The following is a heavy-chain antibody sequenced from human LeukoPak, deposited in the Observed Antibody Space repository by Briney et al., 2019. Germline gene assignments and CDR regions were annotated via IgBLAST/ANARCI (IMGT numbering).Heavy chain of an antibody. CDR1: GFTFSIYA. CDR3: LTSTEVNYGSGTFDY. D-gene: IGHD3-10*01. CDR2: ISSNGGST. J-gene: IGHJ4*02. Sequence: GGSLRLSCSASGFTFSIYAMHSVRHAPGKGPEYVSAISSNGGSTYYADSVKGSFIIFRNNSKNTLYFQMISLRAEDTAVYYCLTSTEVNYGSGTFDYWGQGTLVTVSS. V-gene: IGHV3-64D*06.